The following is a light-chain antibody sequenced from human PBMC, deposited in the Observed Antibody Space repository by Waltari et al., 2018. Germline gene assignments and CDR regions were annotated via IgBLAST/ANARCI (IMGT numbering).Light chain of an antibody. CDR1: QSLVYSDGNTY. J-gene: IGKJ4*01. V-gene: IGKV2-30*01. Sequence: DVVVTQSPLSLPVTLGQPASISCSSSQSLVYSDGNTYLNWFHQRPGQSPRRLIYKVSNRDSGVPDRFSGSGSGTDFTLRISRVEAEDVGVYYCMQGTHRPLTFGGGTKLEIK. CDR2: KVS. CDR3: MQGTHRPLT.